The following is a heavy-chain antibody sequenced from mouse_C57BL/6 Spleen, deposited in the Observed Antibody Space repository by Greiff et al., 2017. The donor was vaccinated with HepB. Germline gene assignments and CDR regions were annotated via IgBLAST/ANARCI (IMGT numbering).Heavy chain of an antibody. CDR3: ARDDRYYGNYDS. Sequence: EVQLQQSGPGLVKPSQSLSLTCSVTGYSITSGYYWNWIRQFPGNKLEWMGYISYDGSNNYNPSLKNRISITRDTSKNQFFLKLNSVTTEDTATYYCARDDRYYGNYDSWGQGTTLTVSS. D-gene: IGHD2-1*01. CDR1: GYSITSGYY. V-gene: IGHV3-6*01. CDR2: ISYDGSN. J-gene: IGHJ2*01.